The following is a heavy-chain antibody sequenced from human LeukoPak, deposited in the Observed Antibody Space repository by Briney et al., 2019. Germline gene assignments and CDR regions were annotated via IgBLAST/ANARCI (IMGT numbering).Heavy chain of an antibody. CDR2: IRYDGSNK. V-gene: IGHV3-30*02. D-gene: IGHD3-10*01. CDR3: ARGLYGSGSAPFDY. CDR1: GFTFSSYG. J-gene: IGHJ4*02. Sequence: GGSLRLSCAASGFTFSSYGMHWVRQAPGKGLEWVAFIRYDGSNKYYADSVKGRFTISRDKSKNTLYLQMNSLRAEDTAVYYCARGLYGSGSAPFDYWGQGTLVTVSS.